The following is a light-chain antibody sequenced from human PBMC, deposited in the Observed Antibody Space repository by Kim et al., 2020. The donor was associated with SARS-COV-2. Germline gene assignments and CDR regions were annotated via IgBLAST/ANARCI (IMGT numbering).Light chain of an antibody. V-gene: IGKV1-5*03. Sequence: DIQMTQSPSTLSASVGDRVTITCRASQSVDRWLAWYQQKPGKAPKLLIYKTSNLQSGVPSRFSGSGSGTEFTLTISSLQPDDFATYCCQQYNSDPTFGQGTRLEIK. CDR2: KTS. CDR1: QSVDRW. J-gene: IGKJ5*01. CDR3: QQYNSDPT.